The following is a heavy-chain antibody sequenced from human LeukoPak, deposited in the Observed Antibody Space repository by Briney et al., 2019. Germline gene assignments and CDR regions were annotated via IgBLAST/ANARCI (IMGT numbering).Heavy chain of an antibody. CDR2: ISSSGSII. CDR1: GFTFSSCE. J-gene: IGHJ4*02. D-gene: IGHD3-9*01. CDR3: ARDTVSYYDILTGYPQTFDY. Sequence: PGGSLRLSCAASGFTFSSCELSWVRQAPAKGLEWVSYISSSGSIIYYADSVKGRFTISRDNAKNSLYLQMNSLRDEDTAVYYCARDTVSYYDILTGYPQTFDYWGQGTLVTVSS. V-gene: IGHV3-48*03.